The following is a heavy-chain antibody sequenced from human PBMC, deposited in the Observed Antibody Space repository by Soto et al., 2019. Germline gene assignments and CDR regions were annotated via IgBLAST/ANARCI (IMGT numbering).Heavy chain of an antibody. CDR2: ISTYTGNT. J-gene: IGHJ6*02. CDR1: GYTFTNYD. D-gene: IGHD3-10*01. CDR3: ARGYYYGSGRPTPGGMDV. Sequence: QVHLVQSGAEVKKPGASVKVSCKASGYTFTNYDINWVRQAPGQGLEWMGWISTYTGNTNYAQKLQRRVTMTTDTSTSTAYMELRSLGSDDTAVYYCARGYYYGSGRPTPGGMDVWGQGTTVTVSS. V-gene: IGHV1-18*01.